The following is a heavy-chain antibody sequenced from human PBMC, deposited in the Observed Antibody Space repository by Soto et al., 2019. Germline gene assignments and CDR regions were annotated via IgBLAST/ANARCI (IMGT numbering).Heavy chain of an antibody. CDR2: IAVYNGNT. CDR1: GYTFISYG. J-gene: IGHJ6*03. Sequence: ASVKVSCKASGYTFISYGFSWVRQAPGRGLEWMGWIAVYNGNTNYAQSLQGRVTMTTDTSTSTAYMELRSLTSDDTAVFYFARAAADPLRSTYYYYMDVWGKGTTVTVSS. V-gene: IGHV1-18*01. CDR3: ARAAADPLRSTYYYYMDV. D-gene: IGHD6-13*01.